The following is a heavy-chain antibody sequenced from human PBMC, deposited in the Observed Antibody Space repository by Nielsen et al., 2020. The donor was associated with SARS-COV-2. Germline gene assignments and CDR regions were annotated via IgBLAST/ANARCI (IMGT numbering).Heavy chain of an antibody. D-gene: IGHD6-13*01. Sequence: WIRQPPGKGLEWVSYISSSSSTIYYADSVKGRFTISRDNAKNSLYLQMNSLRDEDTAVYYCARGSIAAAVYYYYYGMDVWGQGTTVTVSS. J-gene: IGHJ6*02. CDR2: ISSSSSTI. V-gene: IGHV3-48*02. CDR3: ARGSIAAAVYYYYYGMDV.